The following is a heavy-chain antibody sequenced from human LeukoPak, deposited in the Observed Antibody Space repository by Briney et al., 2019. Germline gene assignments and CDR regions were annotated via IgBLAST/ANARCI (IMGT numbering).Heavy chain of an antibody. J-gene: IGHJ4*02. CDR3: ARDQTAAAGGEFDY. Sequence: SETLSLTCTVSGGSVSSGSYYWSWIRQPPGKGLEWIGYFYYSGSNNYNPSLKSRVTISVDTSKNQFSLKLSSVTAADTAVYYCARDQTAAAGGEFDYWGQGTLVTVSS. CDR1: GGSVSSGSYY. V-gene: IGHV4-61*01. D-gene: IGHD6-13*01. CDR2: FYYSGSN.